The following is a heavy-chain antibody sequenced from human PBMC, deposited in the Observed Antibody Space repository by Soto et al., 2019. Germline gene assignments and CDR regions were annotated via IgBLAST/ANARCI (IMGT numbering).Heavy chain of an antibody. J-gene: IGHJ3*02. Sequence: WIRQPPGKGLEWIGFIYNSGSTYYNSSLKSRVTISVDRSKNHFFLNLTSVTAADTAVYYCATYRKFFLIWGQGTKVTV. CDR3: ATYRKFFLI. CDR2: IYNSGST. V-gene: IGHV4-30-2*01.